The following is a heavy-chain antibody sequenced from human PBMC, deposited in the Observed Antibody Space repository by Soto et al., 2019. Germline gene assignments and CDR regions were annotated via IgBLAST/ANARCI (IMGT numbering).Heavy chain of an antibody. J-gene: IGHJ4*02. CDR1: GFTFSSYG. CDR2: ISYDGSNK. D-gene: IGHD3-10*01. CDR3: ANQALGHPGLLWFGELRY. V-gene: IGHV3-30*18. Sequence: QVQLVESGGGVVQPGRSLRLSCAASGFTFSSYGMHWVRQAPGKGLEWVAVISYDGSNKYYADSVKGRFTISRDNSKNTLDLQMNSLRAEDTAVYYCANQALGHPGLLWFGELRYWGQGTLVTVSS.